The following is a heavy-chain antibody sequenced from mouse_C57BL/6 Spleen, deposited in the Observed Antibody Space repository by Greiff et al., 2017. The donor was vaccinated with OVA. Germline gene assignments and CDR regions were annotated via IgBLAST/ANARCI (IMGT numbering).Heavy chain of an antibody. V-gene: IGHV1-85*01. CDR2: IYTRGGST. D-gene: IGHD2-5*01. CDR3: ARTYYSNYDYAMDY. CDR1: GYTFTSYD. J-gene: IGHJ4*01. Sequence: VQLQQSGPELVKPGASVKLSCKASGYTFTSYDINWVKQRPGQGLEWIGRIYTRGGSTKYNEKLKGQATLNVDTSLSTAYMELHSLTSEDSAVYFCARTYYSNYDYAMDYWGQGTSVTVSS.